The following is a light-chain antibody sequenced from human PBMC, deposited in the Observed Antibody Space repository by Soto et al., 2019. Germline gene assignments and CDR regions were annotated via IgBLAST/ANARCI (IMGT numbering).Light chain of an antibody. V-gene: IGLV2-14*01. J-gene: IGLJ3*02. CDR3: SSYISSGTPGV. CDR1: SSDVGGYNY. Sequence: QSALTQPASVSGSPGQSITISCTGTSSDVGGYNYVSWYQQHPGKAPKLMIYEVSNRPSGVSNRFSGSKSGNTASLTISGLQAEDEADYYCSSYISSGTPGVFGGGTKLTVL. CDR2: EVS.